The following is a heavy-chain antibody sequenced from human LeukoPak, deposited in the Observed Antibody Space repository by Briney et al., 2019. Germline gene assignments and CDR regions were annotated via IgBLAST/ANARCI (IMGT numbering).Heavy chain of an antibody. Sequence: SETLSLTCAVYGGSFSGYYWSWIRQPPGKGLEWIGEINHSGSTNYNPSLKSRVTISVDTSKNQFPLKLSSVTAADTAVYYCARDIFDYWGQGTLVTVSS. J-gene: IGHJ4*02. CDR1: GGSFSGYY. V-gene: IGHV4-34*01. CDR2: INHSGST. CDR3: ARDIFDY.